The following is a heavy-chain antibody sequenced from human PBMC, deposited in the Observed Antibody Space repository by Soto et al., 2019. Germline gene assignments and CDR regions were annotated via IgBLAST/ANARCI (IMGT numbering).Heavy chain of an antibody. J-gene: IGHJ4*01. D-gene: IGHD2-21*02. CDR1: GFTFSSYA. CDR2: ISYDGSNK. V-gene: IGHV3-30-3*01. CDR3: ARGVGLLYTYYFDY. Sequence: GGSLRVSCSASGFTFSSYAMHCLSQSPGKGLEWVAVISYDGSNKYYADSVKGRFTISRDNSKNTLYLQMNSLRAEDTAVDYCARGVGLLYTYYFDYWGHGTLVTVSS.